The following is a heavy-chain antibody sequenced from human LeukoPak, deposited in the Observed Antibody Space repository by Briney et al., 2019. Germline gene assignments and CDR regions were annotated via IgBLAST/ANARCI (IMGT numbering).Heavy chain of an antibody. D-gene: IGHD2-15*01. Sequence: ESLKISCQGSGFSFSSSWIGWVRQTPGIGLEWMGIIYPGDSDTRYSPSFQGQVTISADKSISTAYLQWSSLKASDTAMYYCARLYCSGGSCQYYFDYWGQGTLVTVSS. CDR2: IYPGDSDT. CDR1: GFSFSSSW. CDR3: ARLYCSGGSCQYYFDY. V-gene: IGHV5-51*01. J-gene: IGHJ4*02.